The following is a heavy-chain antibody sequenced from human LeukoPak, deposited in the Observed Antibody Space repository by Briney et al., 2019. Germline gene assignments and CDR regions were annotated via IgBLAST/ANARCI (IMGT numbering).Heavy chain of an antibody. D-gene: IGHD6-25*01. J-gene: IGHJ6*02. CDR3: ARTAGSDSYYYYGMDV. CDR2: IYSGGST. Sequence: GGSLRLSCAASGFTVSSNYMSRVRQAPGKGLEWVSVIYSGGSTYYADSVKGRFTISRDNSKNTLYLQMNSLRAEDTAVYYCARTAGSDSYYYYGMDVWGQGTTVTVSS. CDR1: GFTVSSNY. V-gene: IGHV3-53*01.